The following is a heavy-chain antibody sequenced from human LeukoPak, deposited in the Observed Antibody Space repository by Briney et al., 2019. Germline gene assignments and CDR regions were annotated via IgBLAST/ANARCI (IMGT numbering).Heavy chain of an antibody. V-gene: IGHV3-48*03. CDR2: ISSGDISI. CDR3: ARGDLRGY. Sequence: TGGSLRLSCAASGFTFSSYEMNWVRQAPGKGLEWVSYISSGDISIYYADSVKGRFTISRDNAKNSLYLQMNSLRAEDTAVYYCARGDLRGYWGQGTLVTVSS. J-gene: IGHJ4*02. CDR1: GFTFSSYE.